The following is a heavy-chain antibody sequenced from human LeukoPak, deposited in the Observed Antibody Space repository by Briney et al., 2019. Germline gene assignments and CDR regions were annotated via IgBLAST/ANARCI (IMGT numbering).Heavy chain of an antibody. CDR2: INPNSGGT. D-gene: IGHD3-22*01. J-gene: IGHJ4*02. CDR3: ARDYYDSSGYKD. CDR1: GYTFTGYY. V-gene: IGHV1-2*02. Sequence: GASVKVSCKASGYTFTGYYMHWVRQAPGQGLEWMGWINPNSGGTNYAQKFQGRVTMTRDTSTSTVYMELSSLRSEDTAVYYCARDYYDSSGYKDWGQGTLVTVSS.